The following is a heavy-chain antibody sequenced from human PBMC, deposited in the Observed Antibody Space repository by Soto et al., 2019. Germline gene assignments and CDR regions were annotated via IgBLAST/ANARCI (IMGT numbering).Heavy chain of an antibody. CDR3: ARPDRTGYYYYYGMDV. CDR2: IWYDGTNK. Sequence: PGGSLRLSCAASGFMFSSYGMHWVRQAPGKGLEWVAVIWYDGTNKYFADSVKGRFTISRDNSKNTLYLQMNSLRAEDTAVYYCARPDRTGYYYYYGMDVWGQGTTVTVSS. J-gene: IGHJ6*02. V-gene: IGHV3-33*01. CDR1: GFMFSSYG. D-gene: IGHD3-9*01.